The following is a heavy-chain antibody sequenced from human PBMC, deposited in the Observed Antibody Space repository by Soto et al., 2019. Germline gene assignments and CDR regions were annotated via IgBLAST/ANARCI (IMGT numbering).Heavy chain of an antibody. CDR2: IAADGGST. CDR3: ARKYHFGSGSYLYYFDY. V-gene: IGHV3-23*01. CDR1: GFTFSHYA. D-gene: IGHD3-10*01. J-gene: IGHJ4*02. Sequence: EVQLLESGGDLVQPGGSLRLSCAASGFTFSHYAMSWVRQAPGKGLEWVSTIAADGGSTYYGDSVKGRFSISRDNSKNTLFLQSNSLRAEDTAVYYCARKYHFGSGSYLYYFDYWGQGGLVTVSS.